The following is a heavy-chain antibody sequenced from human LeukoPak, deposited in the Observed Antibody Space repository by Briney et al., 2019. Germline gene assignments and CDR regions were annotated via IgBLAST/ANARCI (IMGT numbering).Heavy chain of an antibody. CDR1: GFTFSSNW. J-gene: IGHJ4*02. D-gene: IGHD2-15*01. CDR3: AGGDGGSRPSK. V-gene: IGHV3-74*01. Sequence: GGSLRLSCAASGFTFSSNWMHWVRQAPGKGLAWVSRINSDGSSTSYADSVKGRFTISRDNAKNTLYLQMNSLRAEDTAVYYCAGGDGGSRPSKWGQGTLVTVSS. CDR2: INSDGSST.